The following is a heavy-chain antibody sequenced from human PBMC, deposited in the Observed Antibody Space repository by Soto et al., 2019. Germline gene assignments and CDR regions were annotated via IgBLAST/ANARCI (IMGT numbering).Heavy chain of an antibody. CDR2: AHQSGKT. J-gene: IGHJ3*01. CDR1: GASVDHHGYY. V-gene: IGHV4-31*11. Sequence: QVQLEESGPGLVKPSQTLSLTCAVSGASVDHHGYYWTWIRQRPGKGLEWLGYAHQSGKTQYNPSLNGRLGMPAAPSKIEFPLSRTFVSAGDRAVYYCARRGVLVPGWPLDVGGPGIMVTVSS. D-gene: IGHD2-21*02. CDR3: ARRGVLVPGWPLDV.